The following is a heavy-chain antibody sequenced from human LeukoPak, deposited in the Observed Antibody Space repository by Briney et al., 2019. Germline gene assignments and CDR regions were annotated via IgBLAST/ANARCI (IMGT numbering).Heavy chain of an antibody. V-gene: IGHV1-2*02. CDR1: GYTFTAYY. J-gene: IGHJ4*02. Sequence: ASVKVSFKTSGYTFTAYYIHWVRQAPGQGLEGMGWINPNTGGTNYAQRFQGRVTMTRDTSISTAYMELSTLKSDDTAVYYCARDRGNIYGDMYYFDSWGQGALVSVSS. CDR2: INPNTGGT. D-gene: IGHD4-17*01. CDR3: ARDRGNIYGDMYYFDS.